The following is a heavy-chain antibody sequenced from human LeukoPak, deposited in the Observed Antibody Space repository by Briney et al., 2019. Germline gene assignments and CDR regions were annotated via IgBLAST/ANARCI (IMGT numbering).Heavy chain of an antibody. Sequence: SETLSLTCTVSGGSISSSSYYWGWIRQPPGKGLEWIGRIYYIGSTYYNPSLKIRVTISLDTSKNQFSLKLSSVTAADTAVYYCARTLAAAGTNYYYYYGMDVWGQGTTVTVSS. CDR3: ARTLAAAGTNYYYYYGMDV. D-gene: IGHD6-13*01. J-gene: IGHJ6*02. V-gene: IGHV4-39*01. CDR1: GGSISSSSYY. CDR2: IYYIGST.